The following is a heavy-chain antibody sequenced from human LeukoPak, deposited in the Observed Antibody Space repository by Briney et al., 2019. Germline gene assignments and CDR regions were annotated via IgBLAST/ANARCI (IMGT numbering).Heavy chain of an antibody. V-gene: IGHV3-33*01. D-gene: IGHD2-2*02. CDR2: IWYDGSNK. CDR1: GFTFSSYG. Sequence: GRSLRLSCAASGFTFSSYGMHWVRQAPGEGLEWVAVIWYDGSNKYYVDSVKGRFTISRDNSKNTLYLQMNSLRAEDTAVYYCARGGANIGVVPAAINFDYWGQGTLVTVSS. CDR3: ARGGANIGVVPAAINFDY. J-gene: IGHJ4*02.